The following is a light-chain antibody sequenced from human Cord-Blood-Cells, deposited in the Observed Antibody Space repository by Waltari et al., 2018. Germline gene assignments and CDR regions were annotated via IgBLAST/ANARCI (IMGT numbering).Light chain of an antibody. CDR2: AAS. CDR3: QQSYSTPFT. Sequence: DIQMTQSPSSLSASVGDGVTITCRASQSISSYLNWYQQKPGKAPKLLIYAASSLQSGVPSRFSGSGSGTDFTLTISSLQPEDFATYYCQQSYSTPFTFGPGTEVDIK. CDR1: QSISSY. V-gene: IGKV1-39*01. J-gene: IGKJ3*01.